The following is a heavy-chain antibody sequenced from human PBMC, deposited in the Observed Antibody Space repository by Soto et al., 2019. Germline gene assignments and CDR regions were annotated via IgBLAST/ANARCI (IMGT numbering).Heavy chain of an antibody. Sequence: PGGSLRLSCAASGFTFSNYAMSWVRQAPGKGLEWVSTITGSGSNTYYYADSVKGRFTISRDNSKNTLYLQMNSLRAEDTAVYYCARGNLGNPTAMVATPLKYGMDVWGQGTTVTVSS. V-gene: IGHV3-23*01. J-gene: IGHJ6*02. CDR1: GFTFSNYA. CDR3: ARGNLGNPTAMVATPLKYGMDV. D-gene: IGHD5-18*01. CDR2: ITGSGSNT.